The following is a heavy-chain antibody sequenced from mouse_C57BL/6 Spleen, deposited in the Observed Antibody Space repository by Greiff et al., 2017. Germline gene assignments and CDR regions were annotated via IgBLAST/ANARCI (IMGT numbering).Heavy chain of an antibody. J-gene: IGHJ4*01. V-gene: IGHV5-15*01. Sequence: EVKLMESGGGLVQPGGSLKLSCAASGFTFSDYGMAWVRQAPRKGPEWVAFISNLAYSIYYADTVTGRFTISRENAKNTRYLEMSSLRSEDTAMYYCARAGYAMDYWGQGTSVTVSS. CDR2: ISNLAYSI. CDR1: GFTFSDYG. CDR3: ARAGYAMDY.